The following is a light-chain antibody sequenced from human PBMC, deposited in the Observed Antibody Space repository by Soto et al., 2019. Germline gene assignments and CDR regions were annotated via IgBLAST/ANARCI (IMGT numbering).Light chain of an antibody. CDR2: KAS. CDR1: QSISSW. CDR3: QQDNSYSQM. Sequence: DIQMSQSPSTLSASVGDRVTITCRASQSISSWLAWYQQIPGKAPKLLIYKASRLESGVPSRFSGSGSGTECPLAIGSLQPEDWAVHFCQQDNSYSQMFSPGTKVDIK. V-gene: IGKV1-5*03. J-gene: IGKJ1*01.